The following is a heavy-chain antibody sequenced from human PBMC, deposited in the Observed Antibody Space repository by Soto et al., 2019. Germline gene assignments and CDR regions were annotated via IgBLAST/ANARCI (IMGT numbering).Heavy chain of an antibody. Sequence: SETLSLTCTVSGGPVSSGSYYWSWIRQPPGKGLEWIGYIYYSGSTNYNPSLKSRVTISVDTSKNQFSLKLSSVTAADTAVYYCARDEIAGYYYYGMDVWGQGTTVTVSS. CDR2: IYYSGST. CDR1: GGPVSSGSYY. CDR3: ARDEIAGYYYYGMDV. J-gene: IGHJ6*02. D-gene: IGHD6-13*01. V-gene: IGHV4-61*01.